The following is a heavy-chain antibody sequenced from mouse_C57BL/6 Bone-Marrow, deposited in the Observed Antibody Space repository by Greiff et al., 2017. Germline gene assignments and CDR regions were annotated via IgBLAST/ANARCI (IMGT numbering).Heavy chain of an antibody. J-gene: IGHJ1*03. V-gene: IGHV1-82*01. CDR2: IYPGSGST. D-gene: IGHD1-1*02. CDR1: GYAFSSSW. Sequence: QVQLQQSGPELVKPGASVKISCKASGYAFSSSWMNWVKQRPGKGLEWIGRIYPGSGSTNYNEKFKSKATLTVDTSCSTAYMQLSSLTSEDSAVYYCARWWLPYHWYFDVWGTGTTVTVSS. CDR3: ARWWLPYHWYFDV.